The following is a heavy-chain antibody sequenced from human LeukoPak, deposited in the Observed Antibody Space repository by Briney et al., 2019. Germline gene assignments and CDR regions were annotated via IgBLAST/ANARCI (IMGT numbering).Heavy chain of an antibody. Sequence: GASVKVSCKASGGTFSSYAISWVRQAPGQGLEWMGGIIPIFGTANYAQKFQGRVTITADESTSTAYMELSSLRSEDTAVYYCARGDCSSTSCYGNYMDVWGKGTTVTVSS. CDR2: IIPIFGTA. J-gene: IGHJ6*03. D-gene: IGHD2-2*01. CDR1: GGTFSSYA. CDR3: ARGDCSSTSCYGNYMDV. V-gene: IGHV1-69*13.